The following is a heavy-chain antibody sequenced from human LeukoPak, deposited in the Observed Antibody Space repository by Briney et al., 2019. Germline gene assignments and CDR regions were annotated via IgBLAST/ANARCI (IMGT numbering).Heavy chain of an antibody. Sequence: PSETLSLTCTVSGGSISSYYWSWIRQPPGKGLEWIGYIYYSGSTNYNPSLKSRVTISVDTSKNQFSLKLSSVTAADTAVYYCARDEDFWSGYSQYYYYYMDVWGKGTTVTVSS. CDR1: GGSISSYY. D-gene: IGHD3-3*01. V-gene: IGHV4-59*12. CDR2: IYYSGST. J-gene: IGHJ6*03. CDR3: ARDEDFWSGYSQYYYYYMDV.